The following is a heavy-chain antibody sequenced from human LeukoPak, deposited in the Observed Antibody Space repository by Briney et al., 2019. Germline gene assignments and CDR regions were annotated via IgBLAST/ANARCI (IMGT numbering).Heavy chain of an antibody. D-gene: IGHD5-18*01. CDR1: GGSFSGYY. CDR3: ARVDVQLWLRGFDY. V-gene: IGHV4-34*01. Sequence: SETLSLTCAVYGGSFSGYYWSWIRQPPGKGLEWIGEINHSGSTNYNPSLKSRVTISVDTSKNQFSLKLSSVTAADTAVYYCARVDVQLWLRGFDYWGQGTLVTVSS. CDR2: INHSGST. J-gene: IGHJ4*02.